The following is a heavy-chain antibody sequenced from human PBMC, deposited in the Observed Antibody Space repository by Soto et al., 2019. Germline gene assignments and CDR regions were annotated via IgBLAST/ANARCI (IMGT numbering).Heavy chain of an antibody. D-gene: IGHD3-10*01. CDR1: GFTHSNYD. J-gene: IGHJ4*02. CDR2: IGTAGDT. Sequence: EVQLVESGGGLVQPGGSLRLSCAASGFTHSNYDMHWVRQGTGKGLEWVSVIGTAGDTYYPGSVKGRFTISRENAKNSLYLQMNSLRAGDTAVYYCARSRGADFDYWGQGTLVTVSS. CDR3: ARSRGADFDY. V-gene: IGHV3-13*04.